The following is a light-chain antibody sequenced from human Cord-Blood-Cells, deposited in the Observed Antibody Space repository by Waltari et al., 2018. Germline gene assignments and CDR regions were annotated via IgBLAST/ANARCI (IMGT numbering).Light chain of an antibody. CDR2: DAS. V-gene: IGKV3-11*01. CDR1: QSVSSY. CDR3: QQRSNWIT. Sequence: EIVLTQSLATLLVSPGDRATLSCRASQSVSSYLAWYQQKPGQAPRLLIYDASNRATGIPARFSGSGSGTDFTLTISSLEPEDFAVYYCQQRSNWITFGQGTRLEIK. J-gene: IGKJ5*01.